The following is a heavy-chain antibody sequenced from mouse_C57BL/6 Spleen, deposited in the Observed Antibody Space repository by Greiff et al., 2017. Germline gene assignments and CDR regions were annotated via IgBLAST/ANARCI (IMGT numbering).Heavy chain of an antibody. V-gene: IGHV1-53*01. Sequence: QVQLQQPGTELVKPGASVKLSCKASGYTFTSYWMHWVKQRPGQGLEWIGNINPSNGGTNHNEKFKSKATLTVDKSSSTAYMQLSSLTSEDSAVYYCARGLGSSLWYFDVWGTGTTVTVSS. J-gene: IGHJ1*03. CDR3: ARGLGSSLWYFDV. CDR1: GYTFTSYW. CDR2: INPSNGGT. D-gene: IGHD1-1*01.